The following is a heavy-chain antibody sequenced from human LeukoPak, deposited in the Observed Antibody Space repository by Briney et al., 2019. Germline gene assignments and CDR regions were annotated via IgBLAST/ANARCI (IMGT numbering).Heavy chain of an antibody. CDR2: ISAYNGNT. CDR1: GYTFTSYG. J-gene: IGHJ4*02. D-gene: IGHD1-26*01. Sequence: ASVKVSCKASGYTFTSYGISWVRQAPGQGLEWMGWISAYNGNTNCAQKLQGRVTMTTDTSTSTAYMELRSLRSDDTAVYYCARDRLRSGSYSDFDYWGQGTLVTVSS. CDR3: ARDRLRSGSYSDFDY. V-gene: IGHV1-18*01.